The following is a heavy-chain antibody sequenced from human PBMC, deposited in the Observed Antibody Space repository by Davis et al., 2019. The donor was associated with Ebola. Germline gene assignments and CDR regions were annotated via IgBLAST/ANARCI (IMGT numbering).Heavy chain of an antibody. CDR1: GFSVSTKY. CDR3: ARGDFYYGVDV. CDR2: MYSGVTT. J-gene: IGHJ6*02. Sequence: GGSLRLSCAASGFSVSTKYMNWVRQAPGKGLQWVSIMYSGVTTYYADSVKGRFTISRDSSKNTVYLQMNNLRAEETAAYYCARGDFYYGVDVWGQGTTVTVSS. V-gene: IGHV3-53*01.